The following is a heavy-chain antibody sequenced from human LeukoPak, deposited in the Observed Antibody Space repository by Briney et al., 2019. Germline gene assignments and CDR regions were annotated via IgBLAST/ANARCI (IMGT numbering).Heavy chain of an antibody. CDR3: ARGIIDYSGYDY. D-gene: IGHD5-12*01. J-gene: IGHJ4*02. V-gene: IGHV3-66*01. Sequence: GGSLRLSCAASGFTVSGNYISWVRQAPGKGLEWVSVIYYSGNTYYTDSVRGRFTISTDNFKNTVYLQMNSLRAEDTAVYYCARGIIDYSGYDYWGQGTLVTVSS. CDR2: IYYSGNT. CDR1: GFTVSGNY.